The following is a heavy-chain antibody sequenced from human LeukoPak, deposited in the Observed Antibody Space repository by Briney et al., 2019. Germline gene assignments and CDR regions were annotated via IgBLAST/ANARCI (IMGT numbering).Heavy chain of an antibody. Sequence: GGSLRLSCAASGFTFSSYNMNWVRQAPGKGLEWVSDISSSGSTIYFADSVKGRFTISRDNAKNSLYLQMNSLRDEDTAVYYCARDSDYYDSSGYGDYWGQGTLVTVSS. V-gene: IGHV3-48*02. J-gene: IGHJ4*02. CDR1: GFTFSSYN. CDR3: ARDSDYYDSSGYGDY. D-gene: IGHD3-22*01. CDR2: ISSSGSTI.